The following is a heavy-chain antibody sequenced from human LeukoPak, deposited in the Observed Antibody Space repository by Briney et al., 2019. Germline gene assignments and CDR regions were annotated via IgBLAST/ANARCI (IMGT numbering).Heavy chain of an antibody. V-gene: IGHV3-64*04. CDR1: GFTFSRYA. J-gene: IGHJ4*02. CDR2: ISSNGGST. Sequence: PGGSLRLSCSASGFTFSRYAMHWVRQAPGKGLEYVSAISSNGGSTYYADSVKGRFTISRDNSKNTLYLQMNSLRAEDTAVYYCATDHGFHYGAYFDYWGQGTLVTVSS. D-gene: IGHD4-17*01. CDR3: ATDHGFHYGAYFDY.